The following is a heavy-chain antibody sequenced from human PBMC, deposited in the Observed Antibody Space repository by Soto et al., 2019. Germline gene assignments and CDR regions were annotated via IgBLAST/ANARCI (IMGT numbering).Heavy chain of an antibody. V-gene: IGHV1-18*04. CDR1: GYTFTSYG. CDR3: ARGVGGLRFLEWFHGMDV. CDR2: ISAYTGHT. J-gene: IGHJ6*02. Sequence: QVQLVQSGAEVKKPGASVKVSCKASGYTFTSYGINWVRQAPGQGLEWMGWISAYTGHTDFAQKLQGRVTMTTDTSTSTAYMELRSLRSDDTAMYYCARGVGGLRFLEWFHGMDVWGQGTTVTVSS. D-gene: IGHD3-3*01.